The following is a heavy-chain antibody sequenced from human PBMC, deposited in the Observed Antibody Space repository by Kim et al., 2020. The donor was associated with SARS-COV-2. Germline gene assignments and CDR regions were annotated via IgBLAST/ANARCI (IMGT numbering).Heavy chain of an antibody. D-gene: IGHD1-26*01. V-gene: IGHV3-48*03. Sequence: GGSLRLSCVASGFIFSYDAMTWVRQAPGKGLEWISYISDDGDTTYYADSVKGRFTISRDNARNSVYLQMSSLRAEDTAVYYCVRFSGRSTFSYWGQGALVTFSS. J-gene: IGHJ4*02. CDR2: ISDDGDTT. CDR1: GFIFSYDA. CDR3: VRFSGRSTFSY.